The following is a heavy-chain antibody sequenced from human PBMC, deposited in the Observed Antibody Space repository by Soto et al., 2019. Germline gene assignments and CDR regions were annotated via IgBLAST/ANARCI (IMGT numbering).Heavy chain of an antibody. D-gene: IGHD3-10*01. V-gene: IGHV1-8*01. CDR3: ARSQLHYGKGSYDKAAWFDP. CDR1: GYTFNSYD. Sequence: ASVNVSCKASGYTFNSYDINWVRQATGQGLEWMGWMNPNSGKTGYAQKFQGRVTMTRNTSISTAYMELSSLRSEDTAVYYCARSQLHYGKGSYDKAAWFDPGGQGTLVTVSS. J-gene: IGHJ5*02. CDR2: MNPNSGKT.